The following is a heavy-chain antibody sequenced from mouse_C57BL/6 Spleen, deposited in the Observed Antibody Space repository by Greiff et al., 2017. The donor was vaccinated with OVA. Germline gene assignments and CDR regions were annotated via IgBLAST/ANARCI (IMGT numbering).Heavy chain of an antibody. CDR2: IWRGGST. CDR3: AKNVDDYDEGAAMDY. D-gene: IGHD2-4*01. Sequence: VQLQQSGPGLVKPSQSLSITCTVSGFSLTSYGVHWVRQSPGKGLEWLGVIWRGGSTDYNAAFMSRLSITKDNSKSQVFFKMNSLQADDTAIYYCAKNVDDYDEGAAMDYWGQGTSVTVSS. J-gene: IGHJ4*01. V-gene: IGHV2-5*01. CDR1: GFSLTSYG.